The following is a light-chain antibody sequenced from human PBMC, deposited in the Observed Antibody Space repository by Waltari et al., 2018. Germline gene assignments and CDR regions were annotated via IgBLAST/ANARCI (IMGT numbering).Light chain of an antibody. J-gene: IGKJ2*01. CDR1: QSVTSN. Sequence: EIVMTQSPVTLSVSPGERATLSCRASQSVTSNLAWYQQKPGQAPRLLIYGASTRATDIPARFSGSGSGTDFTLTISSMQSEDSAVYYCQQYDNWPLYTFGQGTKLGVK. CDR2: GAS. V-gene: IGKV3-15*01. CDR3: QQYDNWPLYT.